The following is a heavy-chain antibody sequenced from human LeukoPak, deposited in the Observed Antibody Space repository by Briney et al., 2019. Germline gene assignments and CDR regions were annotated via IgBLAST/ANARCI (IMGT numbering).Heavy chain of an antibody. V-gene: IGHV4-39*01. CDR1: GGAITGSSYY. CDR3: ARQYYDSTGYYYFDY. D-gene: IGHD3-22*01. J-gene: IGHJ4*02. CDR2: LYYSGSI. Sequence: SETLSLTCTVSGGAITGSSYYWGWIRQSPGKGLEWIGSLYYSGSIYYNPSLKSRVSMSADTSKNQFFLKLNSLTAADRAVYYCARQYYDSTGYYYFDYWDQGTLVTVSS.